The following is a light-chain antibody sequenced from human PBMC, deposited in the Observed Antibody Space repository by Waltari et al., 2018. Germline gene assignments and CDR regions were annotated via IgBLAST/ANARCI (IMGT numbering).Light chain of an antibody. CDR3: QQYYSTPYT. V-gene: IGKV1-NL1*01. CDR1: QGISTS. Sequence: DLQMTQSPSSLSASVGDRVTITSRASQGISTSLAWYQQEPGKAPKLLLSSASTLETGVPSRFSGSGSGTDYTLTISSLQPEDFATYHCQQYYSTPYTFGQGTKLEI. CDR2: SAS. J-gene: IGKJ2*01.